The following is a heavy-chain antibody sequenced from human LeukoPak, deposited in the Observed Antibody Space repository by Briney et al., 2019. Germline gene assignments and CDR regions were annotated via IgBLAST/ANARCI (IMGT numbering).Heavy chain of an antibody. CDR1: TSR. D-gene: IGHD3-22*01. V-gene: IGHV1-18*01. CDR2: IGTYGGDT. J-gene: IGHJ5*01. Sequence: ASVKVSCKATSRISWVRQAPGQGLEWMGWIGTYGGDTYYAQKFQGRITVTTDASTSTVYMELRNLRSDDTAVYYCARDLWNFYDDSGYNRDFDSWGQGTLVTVSS. CDR3: ARDLWNFYDDSGYNRDFDS.